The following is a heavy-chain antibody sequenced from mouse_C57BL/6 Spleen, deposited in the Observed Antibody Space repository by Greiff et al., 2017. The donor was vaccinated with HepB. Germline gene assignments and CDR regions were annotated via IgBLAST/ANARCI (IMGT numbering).Heavy chain of an antibody. J-gene: IGHJ3*01. CDR1: GYTFTSYW. Sequence: QVQLQQPGAELVKPGASVKLSCKASGYTFTSYWMHWVKQRPGQGLEWIGMIHPNSGSTNYNEKFKSKATLTVDKSSSTAYMQLSSLTSEDSAVYYWARIRNWEAWFAYWGQGTLVTVSA. V-gene: IGHV1-64*01. CDR3: ARIRNWEAWFAY. D-gene: IGHD4-1*01. CDR2: IHPNSGST.